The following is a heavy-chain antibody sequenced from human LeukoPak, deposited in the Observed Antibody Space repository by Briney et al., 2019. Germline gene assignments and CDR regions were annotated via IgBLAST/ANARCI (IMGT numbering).Heavy chain of an antibody. Sequence: GGSLRLSCAASGLTFSSYAMSWVRQAPGKGLEWVSAISGSGGSTYYADSVKGRFTISRDNSKNTLYLQMNSLRADDTAVYYCARDRIAARLGRNNWFDPWGQGTLVTVSS. CDR1: GLTFSSYA. V-gene: IGHV3-23*01. CDR3: ARDRIAARLGRNNWFDP. CDR2: ISGSGGST. D-gene: IGHD6-6*01. J-gene: IGHJ5*02.